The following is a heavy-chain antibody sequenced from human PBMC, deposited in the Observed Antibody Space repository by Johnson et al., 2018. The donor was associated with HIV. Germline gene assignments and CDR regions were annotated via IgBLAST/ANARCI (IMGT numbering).Heavy chain of an antibody. CDR3: ARVYARTPGAFDI. CDR2: IRYDGSEK. V-gene: IGHV3-30*02. J-gene: IGHJ3*02. D-gene: IGHD2-2*01. CDR1: GFTFSIYG. Sequence: QVQLVESGGGVVQPGGSLRLSCAASGFTFSIYGMHWVRQAPGKGLEWVAFIRYDGSEKYYVDSVKGRFTISRDNAKNSLYLQMNSLRAEDTAVYYCARVYARTPGAFDIWGQGTMVTVSS.